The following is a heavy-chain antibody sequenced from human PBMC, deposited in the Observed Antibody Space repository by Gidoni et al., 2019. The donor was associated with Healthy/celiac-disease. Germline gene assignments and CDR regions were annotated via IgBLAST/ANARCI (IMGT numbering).Heavy chain of an antibody. D-gene: IGHD4-4*01. J-gene: IGHJ6*02. Sequence: QVQLVESGGGVVQPGRSLRLSCAASGFTFSSYGMHWVRQAPGKGLEWVAVISYDGSNKYYADSVKGRFTISRDNSKNTLYLQMNSLRAEDTAVYYCARDAFDGLQHDEYYYYGMDVWGQGTTVTVSS. CDR3: ARDAFDGLQHDEYYYYGMDV. CDR1: GFTFSSYG. V-gene: IGHV3-30*03. CDR2: ISYDGSNK.